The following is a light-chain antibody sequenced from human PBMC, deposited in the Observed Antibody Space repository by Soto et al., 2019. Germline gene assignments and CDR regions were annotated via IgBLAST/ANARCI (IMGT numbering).Light chain of an antibody. J-gene: IGKJ1*01. CDR3: QQYKTYSRT. CDR1: QNINTW. V-gene: IGKV1-5*03. Sequence: DIQMTQSPSTLSVSVGERITITYRASQNINTWLAWYQQIPGKAPKLLIYAGSTLQRGVPSRFSGSGSGTEFTLTISSLQPDDFATFYCQQYKTYSRTFGQGTTVEVK. CDR2: AGS.